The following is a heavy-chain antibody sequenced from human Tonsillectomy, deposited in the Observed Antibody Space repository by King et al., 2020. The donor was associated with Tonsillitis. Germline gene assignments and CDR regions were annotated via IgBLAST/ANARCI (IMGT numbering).Heavy chain of an antibody. J-gene: IGHJ2*01. Sequence: VQLVESGGGVVQPGRSLRLSCAASGFTFSNYGMHWVRQAPGKGLDWVALIAYDGSSENYADSVKGRFTISRDNSKNTLYLEMNSLRVEDTAVYYCATDDIWLSDWYFDLWGRGTLVTVSS. D-gene: IGHD3/OR15-3a*01. V-gene: IGHV3-30*03. CDR3: ATDDIWLSDWYFDL. CDR2: IAYDGSSE. CDR1: GFTFSNYG.